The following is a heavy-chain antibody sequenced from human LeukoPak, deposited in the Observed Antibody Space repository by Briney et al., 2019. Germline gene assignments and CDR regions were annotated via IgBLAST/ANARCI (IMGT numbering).Heavy chain of an antibody. CDR1: GFTFSSYA. CDR3: AKETRVVVTAIYYFDY. D-gene: IGHD2-21*02. CDR2: ISGSGGST. J-gene: IGHJ4*02. Sequence: GGSLRLSCAASGFTFSSYAMSWVRQAPGQGLEWVSAISGSGGSTYYADSVKGRFTISRDNSKNTLYLQMNSLRAEDTAVYYCAKETRVVVTAIYYFDYWGQGTLVSVSS. V-gene: IGHV3-23*01.